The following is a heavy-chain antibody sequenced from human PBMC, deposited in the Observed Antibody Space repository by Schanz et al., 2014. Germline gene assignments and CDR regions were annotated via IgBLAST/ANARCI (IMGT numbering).Heavy chain of an antibody. CDR1: GYSICGYY. CDR3: ARVRSEDYGGMDV. J-gene: IGHJ6*02. CDR2: INSNTGGT. Sequence: QEQLVQSGAEVKTPGDSVKVSCKASGYSICGYYMHWGRQAPGVGPEWMGRINSNTGGTQYGQKLQGRVTMTTAKSISTVYMELSRLRSDDTSVYYCARVRSEDYGGMDVWGQGTTVTVSS. V-gene: IGHV1-2*06.